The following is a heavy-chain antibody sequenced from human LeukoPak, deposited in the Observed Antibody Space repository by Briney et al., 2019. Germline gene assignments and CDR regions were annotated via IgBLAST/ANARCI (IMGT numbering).Heavy chain of an antibody. D-gene: IGHD3-3*01. V-gene: IGHV1-69*13. Sequence: ASVKVSCKASGGTFSSYAISWVRQAPGQGLEWMGGIIPIFGTANYAQKFQGRVTITADESTSTAYMELSSLRSEDTAVYYCARDATIFGVYYYYYMDVWGKGTTVTVSS. CDR2: IIPIFGTA. CDR1: GGTFSSYA. J-gene: IGHJ6*03. CDR3: ARDATIFGVYYYYYMDV.